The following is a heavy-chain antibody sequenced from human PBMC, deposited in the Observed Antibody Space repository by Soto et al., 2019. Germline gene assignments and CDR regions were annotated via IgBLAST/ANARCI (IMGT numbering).Heavy chain of an antibody. J-gene: IGHJ6*02. CDR2: ISGSGGST. V-gene: IGHV3-23*01. D-gene: IGHD3-16*01. CDR1: GFTFSSYA. Sequence: TGGSLRLSCAASGFTFSSYAMSWVRQAPGNGLEWVSAISGSGGSTYYADSVKGRFTISRDNSKNTLYLQMNSLRAEDTAVYYCAKDFGTETTHYYYYGMDVWGQGTTVTVSS. CDR3: AKDFGTETTHYYYYGMDV.